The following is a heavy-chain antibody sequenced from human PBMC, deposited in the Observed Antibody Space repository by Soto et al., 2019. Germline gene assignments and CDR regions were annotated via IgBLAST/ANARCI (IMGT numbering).Heavy chain of an antibody. CDR1: GYTFTSYD. J-gene: IGHJ1*01. Sequence: QVQLVQSGAEVKKPGASVKVSCKASGYTFTSYDISWVRQATGQGLEWMGWMNPNNGNTDYAPKFQGRGTMTMNTSIGTAYMGLSSLRSEDPAVYYCARSPRNYYALGSYSYFRHWGQGTLVTVSS. CDR2: MNPNNGNT. V-gene: IGHV1-8*01. D-gene: IGHD3-10*01. CDR3: ARSPRNYYALGSYSYFRH.